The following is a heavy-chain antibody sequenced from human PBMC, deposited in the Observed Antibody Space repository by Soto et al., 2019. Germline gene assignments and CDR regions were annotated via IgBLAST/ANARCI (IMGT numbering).Heavy chain of an antibody. CDR1: GYSFTSYW. CDR2: IYPGDSDT. J-gene: IGHJ4*02. Sequence: GESLKISCKGSGYSFTSYWIGWVRQMPGKGLEWMGIIYPGDSDTRYSPSFQGQVTISADKSISTAYLQWSSLKASDTAVYFCTRAPFVVETAPTKFDYWGQGTPVTVSS. V-gene: IGHV5-51*01. D-gene: IGHD2-21*02. CDR3: TRAPFVVETAPTKFDY.